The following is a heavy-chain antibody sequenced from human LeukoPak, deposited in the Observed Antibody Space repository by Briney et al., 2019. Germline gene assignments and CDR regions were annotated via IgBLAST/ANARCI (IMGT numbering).Heavy chain of an antibody. V-gene: IGHV1-46*01. CDR1: GYTFTSYY. CDR3: ARDGGLWFYDY. J-gene: IGHJ4*02. CDR2: INPSGGST. Sequence: ASVKVSCKASGYTFTSYYMHWVRQAPGQGLERMGIINPSGGSTSYAQKFQGRVTMTRDTSTSTVYMELSSLRSEDTAVYYCARDGGLWFYDYWGQGTLVTVSS. D-gene: IGHD3-10*01.